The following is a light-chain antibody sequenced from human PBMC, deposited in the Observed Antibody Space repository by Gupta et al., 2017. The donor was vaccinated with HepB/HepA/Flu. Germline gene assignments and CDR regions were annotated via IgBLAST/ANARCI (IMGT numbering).Light chain of an antibody. CDR1: QDVSTF. CDR2: DAS. CDR3: QQSESFPHT. V-gene: IGKV1-39*01. Sequence: IQLTQSPSSLSASLGDRVTITCRASQDVSTFLNWYQLKPGKAPKLLIYDASSLQSGVPSRFSGSGSGTDFTLAISSLQPEDFATYYCQQSESFPHTFGQGTKLDIK. J-gene: IGKJ2*01.